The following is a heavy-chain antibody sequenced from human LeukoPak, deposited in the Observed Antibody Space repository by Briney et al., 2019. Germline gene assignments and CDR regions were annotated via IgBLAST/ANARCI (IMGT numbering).Heavy chain of an antibody. D-gene: IGHD3-10*01. CDR1: GYTFINYD. CDR3: TRRVRGVVIFSRAQGSFDL. Sequence: ASVKVSCKASGYTFINYDINWIRQAAGQGPEWMGWMHPSSGDTGSAEKFHGRVTMTRDTSTSTAYMELSSLRSDDTAVYYCTRRVRGVVIFSRAQGSFDLWGQGTLVTVSS. CDR2: MHPSSGDT. J-gene: IGHJ3*01. V-gene: IGHV1-8*02.